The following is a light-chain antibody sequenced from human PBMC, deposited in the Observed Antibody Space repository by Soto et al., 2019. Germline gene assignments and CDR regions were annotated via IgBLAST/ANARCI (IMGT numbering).Light chain of an antibody. V-gene: IGKV3-11*01. CDR1: QSVSSY. Sequence: EIVLTQSPATLSLSPGERATLSCRASQSVSSYLAWYQQKPGQAPRLLIYDASNRATGIPARFSGSGSGTDFTLTISSREPEDFAVYYCQQRSNWPGGTFGQGTKLEIK. CDR2: DAS. CDR3: QQRSNWPGGT. J-gene: IGKJ2*02.